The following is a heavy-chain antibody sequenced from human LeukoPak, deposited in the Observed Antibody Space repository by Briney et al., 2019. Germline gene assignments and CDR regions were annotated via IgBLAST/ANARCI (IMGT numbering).Heavy chain of an antibody. CDR2: INAGNGNT. CDR3: ARPLESSGYYWELDAFDI. Sequence: ASVKVSCKASGYTFTSYAMHWVRQAPGQRLEWMGWINAGNGNTKYSQKFQGRVTITRDTSASTAYMELSSLRSEDTAVYYCARPLESSGYYWELDAFDIWGQGTMVTVSS. D-gene: IGHD3-22*01. CDR1: GYTFTSYA. V-gene: IGHV1-3*01. J-gene: IGHJ3*02.